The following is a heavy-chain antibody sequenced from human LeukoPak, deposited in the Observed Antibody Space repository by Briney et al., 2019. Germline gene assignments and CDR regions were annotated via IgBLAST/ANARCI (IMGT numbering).Heavy chain of an antibody. CDR1: GFTFSSYG. D-gene: IGHD4-17*01. J-gene: IGHJ4*02. CDR3: SYGDYFDY. V-gene: IGHV3-30*03. Sequence: GGSLRLSCAASGFTFSSYGMHWVRQAPGKGLEWVAVISYDGSNKYYADSVKGRFTISRDNSKNTLYLQMNSLRAEDTAVHYCSYGDYFDYWGQGTLVTVSS. CDR2: ISYDGSNK.